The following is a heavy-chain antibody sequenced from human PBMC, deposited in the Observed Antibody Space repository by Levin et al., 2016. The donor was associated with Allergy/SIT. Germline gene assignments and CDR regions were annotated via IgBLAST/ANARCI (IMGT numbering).Heavy chain of an antibody. V-gene: IGHV3-21*01. J-gene: IGHJ4*02. CDR1: GFTFSYYS. Sequence: GSLRLSCAASGFTFSYYSMNWVRQAPGKGLEWVSSISTSSSYISYTHSLKGRFTISRDNAKNSLYLQMNSLRAEDTAVYYCARGSVSRISFDYWGQGTLVTVSS. CDR3: ARGSVSRISFDY. CDR2: ISTSSSYI. D-gene: IGHD6-13*01.